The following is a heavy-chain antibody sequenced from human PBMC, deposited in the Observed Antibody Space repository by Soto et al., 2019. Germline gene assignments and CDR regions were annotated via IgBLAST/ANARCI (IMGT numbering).Heavy chain of an antibody. D-gene: IGHD6-19*01. Sequence: ASGFIFSDYWMNWVRQAPGKGLEWVARIIQDGSEKYYVDSVKGRFTISRDNPKNSLYLQMDSLRVEDTAVYYCARRGIGGAGIFDYWGQGTLVTVSS. CDR1: GFIFSDYW. CDR3: ARRGIGGAGIFDY. J-gene: IGHJ4*02. CDR2: IIQDGSEK. V-gene: IGHV3-7*03.